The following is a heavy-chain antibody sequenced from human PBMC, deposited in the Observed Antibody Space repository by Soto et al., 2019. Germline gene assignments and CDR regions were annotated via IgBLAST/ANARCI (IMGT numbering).Heavy chain of an antibody. J-gene: IGHJ5*02. V-gene: IGHV1-46*01. Sequence: GSVKVSCKASGYTFTSYYMHCVRQAPGQGLEWMGIINPSGGSTSYAQKFQGRVTMTRDTSTSTVYMELSSLRSEDTAVYYCARGGLWFGDKYWFDPWGQGTLVTVS. CDR1: GYTFTSYY. CDR2: INPSGGST. D-gene: IGHD3-10*01. CDR3: ARGGLWFGDKYWFDP.